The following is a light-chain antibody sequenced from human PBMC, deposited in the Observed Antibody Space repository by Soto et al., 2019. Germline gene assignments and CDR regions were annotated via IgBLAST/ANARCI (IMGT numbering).Light chain of an antibody. CDR1: QSISSY. CDR2: AAS. CDR3: QQSYSTPT. J-gene: IGKJ1*01. Sequence: DIQMTQSPSSLSASVGDRVTITCRATQSISSYLTWYQQKPGKAPKLLIYAASSLQSGVPSRFSGSGSGTDFTLTISSLQPEDFATYYCQQSYSTPTFGQGTKVEIK. V-gene: IGKV1-39*01.